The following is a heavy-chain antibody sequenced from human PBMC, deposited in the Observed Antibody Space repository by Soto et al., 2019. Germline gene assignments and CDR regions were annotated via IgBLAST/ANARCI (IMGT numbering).Heavy chain of an antibody. CDR3: ATRDSGRLY. D-gene: IGHD1-26*01. J-gene: IGHJ4*02. Sequence: QVQLQESGPGLVKPSGTLSLTCAVSGVSISSHDWWTWVRQPPGKGLEWIGESHQSGNTNYNSSLESRVTISLAKSKNQLSLKLSSVIVADTAVYYCATRDSGRLYWGKGTLVTVSS. CDR2: SHQSGNT. CDR1: GVSISSHDW. V-gene: IGHV4-4*02.